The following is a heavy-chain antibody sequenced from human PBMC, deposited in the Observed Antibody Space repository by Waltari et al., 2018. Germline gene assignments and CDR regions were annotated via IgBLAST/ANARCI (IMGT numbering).Heavy chain of an antibody. Sequence: EVQLVESGGDLVQPGGSLRLLCAASGFSFSRAWMTWVRQTPGKGLEWGGNIQKNGSEKWYADSVKGRFTISRDNAMNLVYLQMNSLRVEDTAVYYCARDLVATPPWGQGTLVTVSS. D-gene: IGHD2-21*02. CDR1: GFSFSRAW. V-gene: IGHV3-7*01. J-gene: IGHJ5*02. CDR2: IQKNGSEK. CDR3: ARDLVATPP.